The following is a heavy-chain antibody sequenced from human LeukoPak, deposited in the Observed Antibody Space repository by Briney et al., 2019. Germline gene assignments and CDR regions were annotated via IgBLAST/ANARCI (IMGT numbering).Heavy chain of an antibody. CDR3: ARDPVAGLPYYYYMDV. CDR2: IIPIFGTA. CDR1: GGTFSSNA. J-gene: IGHJ6*03. D-gene: IGHD6-19*01. Sequence: GASVKVSCKASGGTFSSNAISWVRQAPGQGLEWMGGIIPIFGTANYAQKFQGRVTITADKSTSTAYMEPSSLRSEDTAVYYCARDPVAGLPYYYYMDVWGKGTTVTVSS. V-gene: IGHV1-69*06.